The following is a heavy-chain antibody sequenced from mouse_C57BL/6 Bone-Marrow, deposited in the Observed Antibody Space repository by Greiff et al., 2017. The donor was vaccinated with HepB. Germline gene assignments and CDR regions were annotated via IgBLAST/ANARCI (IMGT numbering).Heavy chain of an antibody. D-gene: IGHD1-1*01. CDR1: GYSITSGYY. Sequence: VQLKESGPGLVKPSQSLSLTCSVTGYSITSGYYWNWIRQFPGNKLEWMGYISYDGSNNYNPSLKNRISITRDTSKNQFFLKLNSVTTEDTATYYCACYYGSSYRYFDYWGQGTTLTVSS. CDR2: ISYDGSN. V-gene: IGHV3-6*01. CDR3: ACYYGSSYRYFDY. J-gene: IGHJ2*01.